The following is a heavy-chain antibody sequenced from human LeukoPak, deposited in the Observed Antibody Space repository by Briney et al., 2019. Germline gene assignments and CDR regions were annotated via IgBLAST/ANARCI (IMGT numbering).Heavy chain of an antibody. V-gene: IGHV1-2*02. D-gene: IGHD3-3*01. J-gene: IGHJ5*02. CDR1: GYAFTSYG. Sequence: ASVKVSCKASGYAFTSYGISWVRQAPGQGLEWMGWINPNSGGTNYAQKFQGRVTMTRDTSISTAYMELSRLRSDDTAVYYCARDLPPSYDFWSGYYETGDWFDPWGQGTLVTVSS. CDR2: INPNSGGT. CDR3: ARDLPPSYDFWSGYYETGDWFDP.